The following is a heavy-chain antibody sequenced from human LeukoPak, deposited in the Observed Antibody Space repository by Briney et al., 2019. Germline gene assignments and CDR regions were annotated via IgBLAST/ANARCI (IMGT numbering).Heavy chain of an antibody. CDR2: IRYDGSNK. Sequence: GGSLRLSCAASGFTFSSYGMHWVRQAPGKGLEWVAFIRYDGSNKYYADSVKGRFTISRDNSKNTLYLQMNSLRAEDTAVYDCEKDRHGFRFIVGPRYFEYWGQGTLVTVSS. V-gene: IGHV3-30*02. D-gene: IGHD1-26*01. CDR1: GFTFSSYG. J-gene: IGHJ4*02. CDR3: EKDRHGFRFIVGPRYFEY.